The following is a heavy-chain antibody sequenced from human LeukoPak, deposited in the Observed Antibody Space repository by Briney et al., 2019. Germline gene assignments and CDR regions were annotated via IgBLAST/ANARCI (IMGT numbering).Heavy chain of an antibody. CDR2: IYSGGST. Sequence: GGSLRLSCAASGFTVSSNYMSWVRQAPGKGLEWVSVIYSGGSTYYADSVKGRFTISRDKNTLYLQMNSLRAEDTAVYYCARVSRGPHPYYYDSSGYMDYWGQGTLVTVSS. J-gene: IGHJ4*02. V-gene: IGHV3-53*01. CDR3: ARVSRGPHPYYYDSSGYMDY. CDR1: GFTVSSNY. D-gene: IGHD3-22*01.